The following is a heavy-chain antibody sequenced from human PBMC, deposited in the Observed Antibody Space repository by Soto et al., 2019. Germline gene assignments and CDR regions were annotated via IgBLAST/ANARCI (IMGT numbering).Heavy chain of an antibody. CDR2: IYYSGSA. V-gene: IGHV4-59*01. Sequence: SETLSLTCTVSGGSISSYYWSWIRQPPGKGLEWIGYIYYSGSANYNPSLKSRVTISVDTSKNQFSLKLSSVTAADTAVYYCARKYGASYDYWGRGNLVTGSS. J-gene: IGHJ4*02. CDR1: GGSISSYY. CDR3: ARKYGASYDY. D-gene: IGHD1-26*01.